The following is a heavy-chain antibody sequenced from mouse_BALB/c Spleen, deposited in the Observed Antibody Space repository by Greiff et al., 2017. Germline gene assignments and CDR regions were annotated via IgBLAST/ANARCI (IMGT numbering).Heavy chain of an antibody. D-gene: IGHD2-3*01. V-gene: IGHV7-3*02. Sequence: EVQGVESGGGLVQPGGSLRLSCATSGFTFTDYYMSWVRQPPGKALEWLGFIRNKANGYTTEYSASVKGRFTISRDNSQSILYLQMNTLRAEDSATYYCARTYDGGFAYWGQGTLVTVSA. CDR2: IRNKANGYTT. J-gene: IGHJ3*01. CDR3: ARTYDGGFAY. CDR1: GFTFTDYY.